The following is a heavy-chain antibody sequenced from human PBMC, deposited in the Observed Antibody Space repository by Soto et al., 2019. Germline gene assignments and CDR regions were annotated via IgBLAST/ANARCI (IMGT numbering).Heavy chain of an antibody. J-gene: IGHJ5*02. CDR1: GYTFTSYD. CDR2: MNPNSGNT. CDR3: ARGIKYGAYSRWFDP. V-gene: IGHV1-8*01. D-gene: IGHD4-17*01. Sequence: QVQLVQSGAEVKKPGASVKVSCKASGYTFTSYDINWVRQATGQGLEYLVWMNPNSGNTAYVQKFQGRVTMTWDTSITTDYMELSSLRSADTAVYFCARGIKYGAYSRWFDPWGQGTLVTVSS.